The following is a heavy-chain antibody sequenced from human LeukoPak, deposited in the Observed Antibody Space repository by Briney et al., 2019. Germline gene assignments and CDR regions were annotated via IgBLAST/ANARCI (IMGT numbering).Heavy chain of an antibody. Sequence: GGSLRLSCAASGFTFSSYSMNWVRQAPGKGLEWVSSISSSSSYIYYADSVKGRFTISRDNAKNSLYLQMNSPRAEDTAVYYCARVQVGGYDILTGDYGMDVWGQGTTVTVSS. CDR1: GFTFSSYS. V-gene: IGHV3-21*01. D-gene: IGHD3-9*01. J-gene: IGHJ6*02. CDR3: ARVQVGGYDILTGDYGMDV. CDR2: ISSSSSYI.